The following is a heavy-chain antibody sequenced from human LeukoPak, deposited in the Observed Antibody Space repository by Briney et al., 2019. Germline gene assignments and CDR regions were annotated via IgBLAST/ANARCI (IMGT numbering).Heavy chain of an antibody. CDR2: ISAYNGNT. CDR1: GYTFTSYG. J-gene: IGHJ4*02. V-gene: IGHV1-18*01. CDR3: AREFAYYYDSSGYYYEDY. D-gene: IGHD3-22*01. Sequence: GASVKVSCKASGYTFTSYGISWVRQAPGQGLEWMGWISAYNGNTNYAQKLQGRVTMTTDTSTSTAYMELRSLRSDDTAAYYCAREFAYYYDSSGYYYEDYWGQGTLVTVSS.